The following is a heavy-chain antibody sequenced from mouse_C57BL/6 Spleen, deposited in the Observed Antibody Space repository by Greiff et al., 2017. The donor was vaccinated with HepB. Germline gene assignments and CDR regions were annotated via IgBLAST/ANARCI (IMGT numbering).Heavy chain of an antibody. V-gene: IGHV1-19*01. CDR3: AEGDYGRRFAY. CDR1: GYTFTDYY. CDR2: INPYNGGT. J-gene: IGHJ3*01. D-gene: IGHD1-1*01. Sequence: VQLQQSGPVLVKPGASVKMSCKASGYTFTDYYMNWVKQSHGKSLEWIGVINPYNGGTSYNQKFKGKATLTVDKSSSTAYMELNSLTSEDSAVYYCAEGDYGRRFAYWGQGTGHCLC.